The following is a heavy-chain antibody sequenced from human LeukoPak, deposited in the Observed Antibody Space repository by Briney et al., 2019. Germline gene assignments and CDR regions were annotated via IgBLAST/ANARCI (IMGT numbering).Heavy chain of an antibody. Sequence: GASVTVSCKASGYTFTGYYMHWVRQAPGQGLEWMGRINPNSGGTNYAQKFQGRVTMTRDTSISTAYMELSRLRSDDTAVYYCARGYCSGGSCYSPLWDYWGQGTLVTVSS. CDR2: INPNSGGT. J-gene: IGHJ4*02. V-gene: IGHV1-2*06. D-gene: IGHD2-15*01. CDR3: ARGYCSGGSCYSPLWDY. CDR1: GYTFTGYY.